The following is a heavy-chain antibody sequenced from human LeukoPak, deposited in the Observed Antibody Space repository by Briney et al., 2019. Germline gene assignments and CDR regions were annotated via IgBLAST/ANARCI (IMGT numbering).Heavy chain of an antibody. CDR2: IYPGDSDT. D-gene: IGHD6-13*01. Sequence: GETLKISCKGSGYSFSTYWIGWVRQVPGKGLEWMGIIYPGDSDTRYSPSFQGQVTISADNSITTAYLQWSSLKASDIAMYYCARQSSAGIFDFWGQGALVTVSS. V-gene: IGHV5-51*01. CDR3: ARQSSAGIFDF. CDR1: GYSFSTYW. J-gene: IGHJ4*02.